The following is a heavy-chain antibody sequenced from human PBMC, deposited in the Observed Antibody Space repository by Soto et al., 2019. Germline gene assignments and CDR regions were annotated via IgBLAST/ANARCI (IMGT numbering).Heavy chain of an antibody. J-gene: IGHJ4*02. Sequence: QVQLVQSEPEVKKPGSAVKVSCKASGGTFNTYAMNWVRQAPGQGLEGMGGIIPMFDTPRYAQKFQGRVTITVDESTTTADMELSSLRSDDTAVYYCTRSIGSGGVIGGFDYWGQGTLVTVSS. CDR3: TRSIGSGGVIGGFDY. CDR1: GGTFNTYA. V-gene: IGHV1-69*01. CDR2: IIPMFDTP. D-gene: IGHD3-16*02.